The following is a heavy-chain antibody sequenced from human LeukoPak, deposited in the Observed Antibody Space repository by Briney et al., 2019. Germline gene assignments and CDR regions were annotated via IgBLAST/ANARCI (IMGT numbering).Heavy chain of an antibody. Sequence: PGGSLRLSCAASGFTFSSYSMNWVRQAPGKGLEWVSAISGSGGSTYYADSVKGRFTISRDNSKNTLYLQMNSLRAEDTAVYYCAKWNDGWFDPWGQGTLVTVSS. CDR1: GFTFSSYS. V-gene: IGHV3-23*01. CDR2: ISGSGGST. D-gene: IGHD1-1*01. J-gene: IGHJ5*02. CDR3: AKWNDGWFDP.